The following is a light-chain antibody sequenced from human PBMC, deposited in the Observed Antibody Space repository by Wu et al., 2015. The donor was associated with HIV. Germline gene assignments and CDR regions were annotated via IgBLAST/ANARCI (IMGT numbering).Light chain of an antibody. CDR3: QQRRYWPLYT. Sequence: SCRASQGINSAYFAWYQQKPGQAPRLLIYDTSIRATGVSDRFSGSGSGTDFTLTISSLEPEDFAVYYCQQRRYWPLYTFGQGTKLEIK. CDR2: DTS. CDR1: QGINSAY. V-gene: IGKV3-11*01. J-gene: IGKJ2*01.